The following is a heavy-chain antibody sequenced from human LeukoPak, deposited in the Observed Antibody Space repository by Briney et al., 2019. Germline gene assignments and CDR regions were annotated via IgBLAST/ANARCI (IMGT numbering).Heavy chain of an antibody. CDR2: IWYDGSNK. CDR1: GFTFSSYG. J-gene: IGHJ5*02. Sequence: GGSLRLSCAASGFTFSSYGMHWVRQAPGKGLEGVAVIWYDGSNKYYADSVKGRFTISRDNSKNTLYLQMNSLRAEDTAVYYCARDSRELRPGDWFDPWGQGTLVTVSS. CDR3: ARDSRELRPGDWFDP. V-gene: IGHV3-33*01. D-gene: IGHD1-26*01.